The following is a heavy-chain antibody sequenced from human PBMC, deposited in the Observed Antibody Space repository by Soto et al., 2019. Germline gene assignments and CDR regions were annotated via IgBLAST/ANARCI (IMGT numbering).Heavy chain of an antibody. D-gene: IGHD7-27*01. J-gene: IGHJ6*02. CDR1: GYTFTSYY. Sequence: ASVKVSCKASGYTFTSYYMHWVRQAPGQGLEWMGIINPSGGSTSYAQKFQGRVTMTRDTSTSTVYMELSSLRSEDTAVYYCARDVTGVRFGSVSGMDVWGQGTTVTVSS. CDR3: ARDVTGVRFGSVSGMDV. CDR2: INPSGGST. V-gene: IGHV1-46*01.